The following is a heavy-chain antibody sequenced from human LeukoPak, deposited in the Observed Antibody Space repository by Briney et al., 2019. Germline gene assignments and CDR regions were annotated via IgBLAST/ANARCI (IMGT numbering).Heavy chain of an antibody. CDR2: MNPNSGNT. Sequence: ASVKVSCKASGYTFTIYDINWVRQATGQGLEWMGWMNPNSGNTGYAQKFQGRVTITRNTSISTAYMELSSLRSEDTAVYYCARGRGILTGYYLGYWGQGTLVTVSS. J-gene: IGHJ4*02. V-gene: IGHV1-8*03. CDR3: ARGRGILTGYYLGY. CDR1: GYTFTIYD. D-gene: IGHD3-9*01.